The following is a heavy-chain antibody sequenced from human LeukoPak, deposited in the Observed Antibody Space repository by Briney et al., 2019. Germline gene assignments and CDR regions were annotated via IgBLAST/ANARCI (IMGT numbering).Heavy chain of an antibody. V-gene: IGHV3-11*01. CDR3: AKFTIIVVVAARGYMDV. J-gene: IGHJ6*03. CDR1: GFTFSDYY. Sequence: KPGGSLRLSCAASGFTFSDYYMSWIRQAPGKGLEWVSYISSSGSTIYYADSVKGRFTISRDNSKNTLYLQMNSLRAEDTAVYYCAKFTIIVVVAARGYMDVWGKGTTVTVSS. D-gene: IGHD2-15*01. CDR2: ISSSGSTI.